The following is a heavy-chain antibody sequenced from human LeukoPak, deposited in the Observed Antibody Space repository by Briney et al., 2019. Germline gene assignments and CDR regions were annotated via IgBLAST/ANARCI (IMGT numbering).Heavy chain of an antibody. CDR2: ISSSSSTI. Sequence: GGSLRLSCAASGFTFSSYSVNWVRQAPGKGLEWVSYISSSSSTIYYADSVKGRFTISRDNAKNSLYLQMNSLRAEDTAVYYCASGFSWDYYDSSGYPYWGQGTLVTVSS. CDR3: ASGFSWDYYDSSGYPY. CDR1: GFTFSSYS. J-gene: IGHJ4*02. D-gene: IGHD3-22*01. V-gene: IGHV3-48*01.